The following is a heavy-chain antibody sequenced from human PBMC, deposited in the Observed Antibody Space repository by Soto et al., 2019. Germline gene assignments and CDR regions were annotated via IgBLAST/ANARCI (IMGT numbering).Heavy chain of an antibody. D-gene: IGHD3-3*01. CDR1: GFTFSGSA. J-gene: IGHJ6*02. V-gene: IGHV3-73*01. Sequence: GGSMRLSCAASGFTFSGSAMHWVRPTSGKGLEWVGRIRSKANSYATAYAASVKGRFTISRDDSKNTAYLQMNSLKTEDTAVYYCWTYYDFWSGYGMDVWGQGTTVTVSS. CDR2: IRSKANSYAT. CDR3: WTYYDFWSGYGMDV.